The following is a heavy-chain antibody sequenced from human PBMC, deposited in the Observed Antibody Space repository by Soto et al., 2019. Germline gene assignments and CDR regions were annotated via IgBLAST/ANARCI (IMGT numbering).Heavy chain of an antibody. D-gene: IGHD2-2*01. CDR1: GGSISSGGYY. CDR3: ARGEVLPAASLDY. CDR2: IHYSGST. J-gene: IGHJ4*02. V-gene: IGHV4-31*03. Sequence: LSLTCTVSGGSISSGGYYWSWIRQRPGKGLEWIGDIHYSGSTFYNPSLKSRVTISVDTSENQFSLKLSSMTAADTAVYYCARGEVLPAASLDYWGQGTLVTVSS.